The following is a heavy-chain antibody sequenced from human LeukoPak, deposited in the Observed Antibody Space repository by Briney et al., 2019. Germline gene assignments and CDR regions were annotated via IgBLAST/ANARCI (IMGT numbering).Heavy chain of an antibody. D-gene: IGHD4-17*01. V-gene: IGHV3-30*03. J-gene: IGHJ4*02. CDR2: ISYDGSNK. CDR3: ARGKTTVTT. Sequence: GGSLRLSCAASGFTFSSYGMHWVRQAPGKGLEWVAVISYDGSNKYYADSVKGRFTISRDNSKNTLYLQMNSLRAEDTVVYYCARGKTTVTTGGQGTLVTVSS. CDR1: GFTFSSYG.